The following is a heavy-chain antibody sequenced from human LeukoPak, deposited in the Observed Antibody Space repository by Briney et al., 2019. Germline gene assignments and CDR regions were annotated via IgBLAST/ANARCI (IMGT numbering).Heavy chain of an antibody. CDR2: ISWNSGSI. CDR1: GFTFDDYA. J-gene: IGHJ6*02. Sequence: PGGSLRLSCAASGFTFDDYAMHWVRQAPGKGLEWVSGISWNSGSIGYADSVKGRFTISRDNAKNSLYLQMNSLRAEDTALYYCAISKQLARSYYYYGMDVWGQGTTVTVSS. V-gene: IGHV3-9*01. D-gene: IGHD6-13*01. CDR3: AISKQLARSYYYYGMDV.